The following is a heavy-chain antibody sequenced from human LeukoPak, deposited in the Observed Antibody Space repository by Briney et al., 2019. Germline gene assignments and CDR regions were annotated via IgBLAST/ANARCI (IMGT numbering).Heavy chain of an antibody. J-gene: IGHJ4*02. CDR3: ARGKMGRQLWTKGPFDY. CDR2: INHSGST. D-gene: IGHD5-18*01. Sequence: SETLSLTCAVCGGSFSGYYWSWIRQPPGKGLEWIGEINHSGSTNYNPPPKSRDTISVDTAKNQFSLTLSSVTAADTAVYYCARGKMGRQLWTKGPFDYWGQGTLVTVSS. CDR1: GGSFSGYY. V-gene: IGHV4-34*01.